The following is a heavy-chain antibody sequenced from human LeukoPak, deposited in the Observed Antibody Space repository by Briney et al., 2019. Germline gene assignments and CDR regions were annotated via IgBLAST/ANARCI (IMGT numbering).Heavy chain of an antibody. CDR2: IDPAGDA. D-gene: IGHD6-19*01. V-gene: IGHV3-13*01. Sequence: GGSLRLSCATSGFTFSNYDTHWVRQATGKGLEWVSVIDPAGDAYYRGSVKGRFTVSRENAKDSLHLQMNSLRAEDTAVYYCATSPLGQQWLQGWGQGTLVTVSS. CDR3: ATSPLGQQWLQG. CDR1: GFTFSNYD. J-gene: IGHJ4*02.